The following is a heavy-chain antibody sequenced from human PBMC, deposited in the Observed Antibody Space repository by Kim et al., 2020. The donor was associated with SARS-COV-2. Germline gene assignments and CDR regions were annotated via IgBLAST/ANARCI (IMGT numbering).Heavy chain of an antibody. D-gene: IGHD1-1*01. V-gene: IGHV3-23*01. J-gene: IGHJ4*02. Sequence: GGSLRLSCTASGFTFSAYAMSWVRQSPGKGLEWVSSINNSGERTYYAASVKGRFTVSRDNSKNSVYLQMNSLRAEDTAVYYCANNWNVDNWGQGTLVTVSS. CDR2: INNSGERT. CDR1: GFTFSAYA. CDR3: ANNWNVDN.